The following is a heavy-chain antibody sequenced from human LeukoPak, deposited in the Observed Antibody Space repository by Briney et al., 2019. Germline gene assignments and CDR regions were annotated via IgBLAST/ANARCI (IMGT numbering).Heavy chain of an antibody. CDR2: ISAGGGST. V-gene: IGHV3-23*01. D-gene: IGHD6-13*01. J-gene: IGHJ4*02. Sequence: GGSLRLYCVASGFTFSSYAMSWVRQAPGKGLEWVSVISAGGGSTYYADSVKGRFTISRDNSRNTLYLQMNSLRAEDTDVYDWAKDTRSRPYSSPYYFDYWGRGTLVTVSS. CDR1: GFTFSSYA. CDR3: AKDTRSRPYSSPYYFDY.